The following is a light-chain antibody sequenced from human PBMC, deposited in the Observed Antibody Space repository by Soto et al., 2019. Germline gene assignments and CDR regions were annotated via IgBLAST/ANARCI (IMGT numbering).Light chain of an antibody. CDR2: DVS. J-gene: IGLJ2*01. V-gene: IGLV2-14*03. CDR3: TSYTSSSTVL. Sequence: QSALTQPASVSGSPGQSITISCTGSSSDVGSYNYVSWYQQHPGKAPKLIIYDVSDRPSGVSNRFSGSKSGNTASLTISGLQAEDEADYYCTSYTSSSTVLFGGGTKVTVL. CDR1: SSDVGSYNY.